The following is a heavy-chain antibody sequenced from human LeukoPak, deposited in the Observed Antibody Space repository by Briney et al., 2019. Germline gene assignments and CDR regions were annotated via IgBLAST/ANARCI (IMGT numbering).Heavy chain of an antibody. D-gene: IGHD3-10*01. Sequence: PGGSLRLSCEASGFTFSTYWMHWVRQAPGKGLVWVSRITPDGTSTTYADSVKGRFTISRDNAKNTLYVQMNSLRAEDTAVYYCARDSVRGVIDYWGQGTLVTVSS. V-gene: IGHV3-74*01. CDR3: ARDSVRGVIDY. J-gene: IGHJ4*02. CDR2: ITPDGTST. CDR1: GFTFSTYW.